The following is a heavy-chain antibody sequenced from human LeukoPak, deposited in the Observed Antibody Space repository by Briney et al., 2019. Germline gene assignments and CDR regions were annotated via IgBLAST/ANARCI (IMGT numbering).Heavy chain of an antibody. J-gene: IGHJ4*02. D-gene: IGHD3-16*01. Sequence: PGGSLRLSCATSGFTFSSYTMHWVRQAPGTGLEWVALILYDGSNKYYADSVKGRFTISRDNSKNTLYLQMNSLRAEDTAVYYCARSGDYGLFDYWGQGTLVTVSS. CDR3: ARSGDYGLFDY. CDR1: GFTFSSYT. V-gene: IGHV3-30-3*01. CDR2: ILYDGSNK.